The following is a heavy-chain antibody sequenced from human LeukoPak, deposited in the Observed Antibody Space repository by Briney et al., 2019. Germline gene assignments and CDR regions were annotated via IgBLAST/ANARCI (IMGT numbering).Heavy chain of an antibody. Sequence: GRSLRLSCAASGFTFSSYGMHWVRQAPGKGLEWVAVIWYDGSNKYYADSVKGRFTISRDNSKNTLHLQMNSLRAEDTAVYYCAKSLPFQYYYDSSGFYYFDYWGQGTLVTVSS. V-gene: IGHV3-33*06. D-gene: IGHD3-22*01. CDR2: IWYDGSNK. J-gene: IGHJ4*02. CDR3: AKSLPFQYYYDSSGFYYFDY. CDR1: GFTFSSYG.